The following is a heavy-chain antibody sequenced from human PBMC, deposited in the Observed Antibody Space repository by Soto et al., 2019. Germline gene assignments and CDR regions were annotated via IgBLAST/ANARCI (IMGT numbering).Heavy chain of an antibody. CDR1: GASMNDYY. CDR2: LHYNGFA. V-gene: IGHV4-59*01. J-gene: IGHJ4*02. Sequence: SETLSLTCTVSGASMNDYYGSWIRQSPGKGLEHIGYLHYNGFAEYSPSLRSRVSISMDTSKNQFSLKLSSVTAADTAIYYCARSGHIFAGVFWGQGILVTVSS. CDR3: ARSGHIFAGVF. D-gene: IGHD3-16*01.